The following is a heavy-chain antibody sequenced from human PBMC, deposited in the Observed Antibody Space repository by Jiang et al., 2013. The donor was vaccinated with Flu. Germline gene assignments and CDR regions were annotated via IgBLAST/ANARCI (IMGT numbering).Heavy chain of an antibody. Sequence: GPGLVKPSETLSLTCTLSGASITSGGYYWSWIRQHPGKGLEWIGYIYHSGSTYYNPSLKSRISISIDASKRHFFLKVNSVTAADTAVYYCARRDPNSYYAMDVWGLGTTVTVSS. J-gene: IGHJ6*02. D-gene: IGHD5-24*01. V-gene: IGHV4-31*03. CDR3: ARRDPNSYYAMDV. CDR2: IYHSGST. CDR1: GASITSGGYY.